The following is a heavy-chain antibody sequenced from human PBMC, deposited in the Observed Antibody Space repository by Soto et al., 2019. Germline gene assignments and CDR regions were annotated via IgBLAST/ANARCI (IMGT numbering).Heavy chain of an antibody. V-gene: IGHV3-30*18. J-gene: IGHJ6*02. CDR2: ISNNGISK. CDR3: AKVIRADSTSSNFYYYSGLDV. Sequence: VGSLRLSCAASGFTFRTYGMHWVRQAPGKGLEWLAVISNNGISKYYADSVKGRFTISRDNSRDTLFLQMNSLRGEDTAIYYCAKVIRADSTSSNFYYYSGLDVWGQGTTVTVSS. D-gene: IGHD6-6*01. CDR1: GFTFRTYG.